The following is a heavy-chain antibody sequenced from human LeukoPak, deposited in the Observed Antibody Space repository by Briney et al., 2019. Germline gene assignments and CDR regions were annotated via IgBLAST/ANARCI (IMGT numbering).Heavy chain of an antibody. CDR2: IYYTGSA. V-gene: IGHV4-59*11. Sequence: AETLSLTCDVSGGSIGGHYWTWIRQPPGKGLEGVWYIYYTGSANYHPSLTSRVTMSVHTHKNQCSLSLNSVTAADTAVYYGARAPSGYSGDESKTSFDFWGQGTLVTVSS. J-gene: IGHJ4*02. CDR1: GGSIGGHY. CDR3: ARAPSGYSGDESKTSFDF. D-gene: IGHD5-12*01.